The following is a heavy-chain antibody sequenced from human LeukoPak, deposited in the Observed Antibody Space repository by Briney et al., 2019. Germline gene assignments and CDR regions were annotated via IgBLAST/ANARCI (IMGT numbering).Heavy chain of an antibody. CDR3: ARGGYSYGWVYYYYYMDV. V-gene: IGHV1-3*03. CDR1: GYTFTSYA. CDR2: INAGNGNT. D-gene: IGHD5-18*01. Sequence: ASVKVSCKASGYTFTSYAMHWVRQAPGQRLEWMGWINAGNGNTKYSQKFQGRVTITRNTSISTAYMELSSLRSEDMAVYYCARGGYSYGWVYYYYYMDVWGKGTTVTVSS. J-gene: IGHJ6*03.